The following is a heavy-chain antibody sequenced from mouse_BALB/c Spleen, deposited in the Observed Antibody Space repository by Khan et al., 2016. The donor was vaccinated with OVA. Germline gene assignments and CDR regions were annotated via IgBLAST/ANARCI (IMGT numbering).Heavy chain of an antibody. CDR2: INTNTGEP. CDR3: ARGNYYDSNCWFAY. V-gene: IGHV9-3*02. D-gene: IGHD1-1*01. J-gene: IGHJ3*01. CDR1: GYTFTNYG. Sequence: QIQLVQSGPELKKPGETVKISCKASGYTFTNYGMNWVKQAPGKGLKWMGWINTNTGEPTYAEEFKGRFDFSLETYASTAYLQKNNLKNDDETTKFCARGNYYDSNCWFAYWGQGTQVTVSA.